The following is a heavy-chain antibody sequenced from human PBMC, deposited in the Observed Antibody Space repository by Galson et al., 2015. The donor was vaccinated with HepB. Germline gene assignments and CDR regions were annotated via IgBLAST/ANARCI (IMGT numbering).Heavy chain of an antibody. V-gene: IGHV5-51*03. Sequence: QSGAEVKKPGESLKISCKGSGYSFTSYWIGWVRQMPGKGLEWMGIIYPGDSDTRYSPSFQGQVTISADKSISTAYLQWSSLKASDTAMYYCARKGGDNIAADSPSWFDPWGQGTLVTVSS. J-gene: IGHJ5*02. CDR1: GYSFTSYW. D-gene: IGHD6-13*01. CDR3: ARKGGDNIAADSPSWFDP. CDR2: IYPGDSDT.